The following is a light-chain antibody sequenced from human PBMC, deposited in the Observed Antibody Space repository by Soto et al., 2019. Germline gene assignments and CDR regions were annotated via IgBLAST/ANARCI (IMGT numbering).Light chain of an antibody. V-gene: IGKV3-15*01. CDR2: GAS. CDR3: QQYNNWPPYT. Sequence: EIVMTQSPATLSVSPGERATLSCRASQSISSNLAWYQQKPGQAPRLLIYGASTRATGIPARFSGSGSGTEFTLTISSLQSEEFAVYYCQQYNNWPPYTVGQGTKVEIK. CDR1: QSISSN. J-gene: IGKJ2*01.